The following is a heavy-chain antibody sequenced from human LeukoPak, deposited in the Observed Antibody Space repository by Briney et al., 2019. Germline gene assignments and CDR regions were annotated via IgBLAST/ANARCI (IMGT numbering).Heavy chain of an antibody. J-gene: IGHJ4*02. CDR1: GYTLTSYG. Sequence: GAPVKVSCKASGYTLTSYGITWVRQAPGQGLEWMGWISGNKGNTKYAQKLQDRVTMTTDTSTSTAYMELRSLRSDDTAVYYCARVQSAAMGRYHFDYWGQGTLVIVSS. CDR3: ARVQSAAMGRYHFDY. V-gene: IGHV1-18*01. CDR2: ISGNKGNT. D-gene: IGHD2-2*01.